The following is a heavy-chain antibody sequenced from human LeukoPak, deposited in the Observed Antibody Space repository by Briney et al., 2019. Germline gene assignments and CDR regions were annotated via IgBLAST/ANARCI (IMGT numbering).Heavy chain of an antibody. D-gene: IGHD5-18*01. CDR1: GGSIKSGDYN. Sequence: PSETLSLTCTVSGGSIKSGDYNWTWIRQPPGKGLEWLGHIYYTGSTSFNPSLKSRLTISLDTSKNQFSLTLTSVTAEDSAVYHCAAGIPKTVFQSWGQGTLVIVSS. CDR2: IYYTGST. CDR3: AAGIPKTVFQS. J-gene: IGHJ5*02. V-gene: IGHV4-30-4*08.